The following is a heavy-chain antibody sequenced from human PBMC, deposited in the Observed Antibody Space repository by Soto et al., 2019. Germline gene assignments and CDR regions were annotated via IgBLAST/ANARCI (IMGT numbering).Heavy chain of an antibody. V-gene: IGHV1-18*01. CDR1: GYTFTSYG. CDR2: ISAYNGNT. Sequence: QVQLVQSGAEVKKPGASVKVSCKASGYTFTSYGISWVRQAPGQGLEWMGWISAYNGNTNYAQKLQGRVTMTTDTSTSTAYMELMSLRSDDTAVYYCASANITMVRETPEDIGPNFDYWGQGTLVTVSS. D-gene: IGHD3-10*01. J-gene: IGHJ4*02. CDR3: ASANITMVRETPEDIGPNFDY.